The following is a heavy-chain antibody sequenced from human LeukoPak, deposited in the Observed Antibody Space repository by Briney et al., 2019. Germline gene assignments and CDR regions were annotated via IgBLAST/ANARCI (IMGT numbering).Heavy chain of an antibody. V-gene: IGHV3-74*01. D-gene: IGHD1-26*01. CDR1: GFTFSPYL. CDR3: ARSFGGTYYFDY. Sequence: GGSLRLSCAASGFTFSPYLMHWVRHAPGKGLVWVSHINSGGSSTSYADSVKGRFTISRDNAKNTLFLQMHSLRADDTAVYYCARSFGGTYYFDYWGQGTLVTVSS. J-gene: IGHJ4*02. CDR2: INSGGSST.